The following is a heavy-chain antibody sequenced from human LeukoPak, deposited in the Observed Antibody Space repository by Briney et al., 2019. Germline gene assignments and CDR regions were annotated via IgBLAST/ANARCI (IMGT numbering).Heavy chain of an antibody. V-gene: IGHV3-21*04. Sequence: PGGSLRLSCAASGFTFSSYSMNWVRQAPGKGLEWVSSISSSSSYIYYADSVKGRFTISRDNSKNTLYLQMNSLRAEDTAVYYCARHLGRPSYYGMDVWGQGTTVTVSS. CDR2: ISSSSSYI. J-gene: IGHJ6*02. CDR1: GFTFSSYS. D-gene: IGHD1-26*01. CDR3: ARHLGRPSYYGMDV.